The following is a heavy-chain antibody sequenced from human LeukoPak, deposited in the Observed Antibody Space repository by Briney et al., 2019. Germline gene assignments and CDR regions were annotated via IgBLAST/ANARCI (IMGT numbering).Heavy chain of an antibody. CDR3: ATHRGVVVVPVIPAAIGSFES. CDR1: SGSISDYY. Sequence: SETLSLTCTVSSGSISDYYWSCIRHPPGKGLESIGYVYNSGSTNYNRSLKSRVSISIDTSKSQFSLKLRSVTAADTAVYYCATHRGVVVVPVIPAAIGSFESWGQGTMVTASS. J-gene: IGHJ3*02. CDR2: VYNSGST. V-gene: IGHV4-59*01. D-gene: IGHD2-2*01.